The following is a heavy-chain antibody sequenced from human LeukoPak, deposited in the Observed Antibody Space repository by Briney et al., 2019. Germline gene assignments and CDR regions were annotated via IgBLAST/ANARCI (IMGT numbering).Heavy chain of an antibody. V-gene: IGHV3-23*01. CDR2: ISGSGGST. CDR3: APPYDSSGYYYGYFDY. D-gene: IGHD3-22*01. Sequence: GGSLRLSCAASGFTFSSYAMSWVRQAPGKGLEWVSAISGSGGSTYYADSVKGRFTISRDNSKNTLYLQMNSLRAEDTAVYYCAPPYDSSGYYYGYFDYWGQGTLVTVSS. J-gene: IGHJ4*02. CDR1: GFTFSSYA.